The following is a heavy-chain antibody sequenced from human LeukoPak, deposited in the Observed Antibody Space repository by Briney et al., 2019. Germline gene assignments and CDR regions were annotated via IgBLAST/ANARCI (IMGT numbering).Heavy chain of an antibody. CDR1: GFTFSDYS. Sequence: GGSLRLSCAVSGFTFSDYSMKWFRQAPGKGLEWVSYISSSSSTIYYADSVKGRFTISRDNAKNSVYLQMNSLRVEDTAVYYCARGLAGTVALAYWGQGPLITVSS. J-gene: IGHJ4*02. D-gene: IGHD6-13*01. CDR3: ARGLAGTVALAY. CDR2: ISSSSSTI. V-gene: IGHV3-48*01.